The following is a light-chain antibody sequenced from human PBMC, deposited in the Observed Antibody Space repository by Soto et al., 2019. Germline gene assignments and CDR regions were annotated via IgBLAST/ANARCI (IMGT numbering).Light chain of an antibody. CDR3: QQSYSTPWT. Sequence: DIQMTQSPSTLSASVGDRVTITCRASQTVSFSLAWYQQKPGKAPKLLIYDASTLQSGVPSRFSGSGSGTDFTLTISSLQLEDFATYYCQQSYSTPWTFGQGTKVDIK. V-gene: IGKV1-39*01. CDR1: QTVSFS. J-gene: IGKJ1*01. CDR2: DAS.